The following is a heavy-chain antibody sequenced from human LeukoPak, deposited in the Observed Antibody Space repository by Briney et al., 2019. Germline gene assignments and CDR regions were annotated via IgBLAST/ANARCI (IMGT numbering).Heavy chain of an antibody. CDR1: GFSLSTSRVG. D-gene: IGHD3-22*01. Sequence: SGPTLVNPTQTLTLTCTFSGFSLSTSRVGVCWIRQPPGKALECLALIYWDDDKRYSPSLKSRRTLTKDTSKNRVVLTMTNMDPVDTATYYCAHSGYFDTSCPRPPDYWGQGTLVTVSS. CDR2: IYWDDDK. CDR3: AHSGYFDTSCPRPPDY. J-gene: IGHJ4*02. V-gene: IGHV2-5*02.